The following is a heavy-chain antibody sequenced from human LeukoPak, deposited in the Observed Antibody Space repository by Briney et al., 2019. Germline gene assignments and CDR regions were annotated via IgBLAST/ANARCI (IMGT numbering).Heavy chain of an antibody. Sequence: GGSLRLSCAASGFTFSSYEMNWVRQAPGKGLEWVSYISSSGSTIYYADSVKGRFTISRDNARNSLYLQMNSLRAEDTAVYYCAREDTVTTSPFFDYWGQGTLVTVSS. CDR3: AREDTVTTSPFFDY. D-gene: IGHD4-17*01. CDR2: ISSSGSTI. J-gene: IGHJ4*02. CDR1: GFTFSSYE. V-gene: IGHV3-48*03.